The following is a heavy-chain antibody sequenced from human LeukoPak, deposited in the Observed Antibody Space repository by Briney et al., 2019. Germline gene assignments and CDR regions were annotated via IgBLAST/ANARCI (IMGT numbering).Heavy chain of an antibody. J-gene: IGHJ4*02. Sequence: SETLSPTCAVYGGSFSGYYWSRIRQPPGKGLEWIGEINHSGSTNYNPSLKSRVTISVDTSKNQFSLNLSSVTAADTAVYYCARDRQTVAGANGYFDYWGQGTLVTVSS. CDR3: ARDRQTVAGANGYFDY. V-gene: IGHV4-34*01. CDR1: GGSFSGYY. CDR2: INHSGST. D-gene: IGHD6-19*01.